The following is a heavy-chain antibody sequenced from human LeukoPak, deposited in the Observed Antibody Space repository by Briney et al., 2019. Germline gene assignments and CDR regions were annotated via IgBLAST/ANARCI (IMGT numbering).Heavy chain of an antibody. CDR1: GFTFSSYS. CDR3: ARGQRVVPAARPIDY. J-gene: IGHJ4*02. V-gene: IGHV3-21*01. CDR2: ISSSSSYI. Sequence: GGSLRLSCAASGFTFSSYSMNWVRQAPGKGLEWVSSISSSSSYIYYADSVKGRFTISRDNAKNSLYLQMNSLRAEDTAVYYCARGQRVVPAARPIDYWGQGTLVTVSS. D-gene: IGHD2-2*01.